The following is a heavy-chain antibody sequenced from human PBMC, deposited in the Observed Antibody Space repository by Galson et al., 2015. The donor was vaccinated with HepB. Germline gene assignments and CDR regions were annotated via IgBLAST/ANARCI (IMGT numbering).Heavy chain of an antibody. D-gene: IGHD2-2*01. CDR1: GFTFSSYS. CDR3: ARALLPTVVPAASVGY. J-gene: IGHJ4*02. V-gene: IGHV3-48*02. CDR2: ISSSSSTI. Sequence: SLRLSCAASGFTFSSYSMNWVRQAPGKGLEWVSYISSSSSTIYYADSVKGRFTISRDNAKNSLYLQMNSLRDEDTAVYYCARALLPTVVPAASVGYWGQGTLVTVSS.